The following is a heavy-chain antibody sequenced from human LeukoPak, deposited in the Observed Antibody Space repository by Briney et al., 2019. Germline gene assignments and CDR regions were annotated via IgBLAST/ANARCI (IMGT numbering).Heavy chain of an antibody. CDR3: ARSYGSRSYYPFDP. CDR1: GGSVSSDTYY. J-gene: IGHJ5*02. CDR2: ISYNGAS. Sequence: SETLSLTCTVSGGSVSSDTYYWRWIRQPPGKGLEWIGYISYNGASNYNPSLKSRVTMSVDTSKNQFSLKLSSVIAADTAVYYFARSYGSRSYYPFDPWGQGTLVTVSS. D-gene: IGHD3-10*01. V-gene: IGHV4-61*01.